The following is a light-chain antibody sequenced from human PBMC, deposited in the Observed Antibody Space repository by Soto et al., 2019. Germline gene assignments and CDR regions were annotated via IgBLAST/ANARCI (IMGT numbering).Light chain of an antibody. CDR2: LAS. J-gene: IGKJ1*01. V-gene: IGKV2-28*01. CDR3: MQALQTPRT. CDR1: QSLLHSNGYNY. Sequence: DIVMTQSPLSLPVTPGEPASISCRSSQSLLHSNGYNYLDWYLQKPGQSPQLLIHLASHRASGVPDRFSGSGSGTDFTLKISRVEAEDVGVYYCMQALQTPRTFGQGTKVEIK.